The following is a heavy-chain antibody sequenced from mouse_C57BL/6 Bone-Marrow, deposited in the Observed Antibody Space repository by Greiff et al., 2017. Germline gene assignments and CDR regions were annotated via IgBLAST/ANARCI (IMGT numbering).Heavy chain of an antibody. V-gene: IGHV1-52*01. CDR3: ARAYYDYDYYAMDY. J-gene: IGHJ4*01. Sequence: QVQLQQPGAELVRPGSSVKLSCKASGYTFTSYWMHWVKQRPIQGLEWIGNIDPSDSETHYNQKFKDKATLTVDKSSSTAYMQLSSLTSEDSAVYYCARAYYDYDYYAMDYWGQGTSVTVSS. CDR2: IDPSDSET. CDR1: GYTFTSYW. D-gene: IGHD2-4*01.